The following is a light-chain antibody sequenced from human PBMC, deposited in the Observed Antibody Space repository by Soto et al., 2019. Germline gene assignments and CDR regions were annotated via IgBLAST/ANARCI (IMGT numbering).Light chain of an antibody. CDR3: QQYGSSPRT. CDR1: QRVSSSY. CDR2: GAS. V-gene: IGKV3-20*01. Sequence: IVFTQSAGPLSLAPGEGATLSCGVSQRVSSSYLAWYQQKPGQAPRLLIYGASSRATGIPDRFSGSGSGTDFTLTISRLEPEDFAVYYCQQYGSSPRTFGQGTKVDIK. J-gene: IGKJ1*01.